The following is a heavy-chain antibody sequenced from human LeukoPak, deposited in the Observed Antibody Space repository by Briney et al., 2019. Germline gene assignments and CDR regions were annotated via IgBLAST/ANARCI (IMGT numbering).Heavy chain of an antibody. Sequence: PGGSLRLSCAASGFTFSRYAMSWVRQAPGKGLEWVSVIYSGGSTYYADSVKGRFSISRDKSKNALYVQMNTLRAEDTAVYYCARGGGDDAFDIWGQGTMVTVSS. V-gene: IGHV3-66*01. CDR3: ARGGGDDAFDI. CDR1: GFTFSRYA. D-gene: IGHD3-16*01. J-gene: IGHJ3*02. CDR2: IYSGGST.